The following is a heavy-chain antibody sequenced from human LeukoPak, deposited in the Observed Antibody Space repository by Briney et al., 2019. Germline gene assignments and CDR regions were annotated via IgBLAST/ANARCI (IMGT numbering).Heavy chain of an antibody. CDR2: IYTTGDT. V-gene: IGHV4-61*02. CDR3: ARGGRGFREFRFGLDRDNWFDP. CDR1: GGSISRGTYY. D-gene: IGHD3-10*01. J-gene: IGHJ5*02. Sequence: SETLSLTCTVSGGSISRGTYYWSWIRQPAGKGLEWIGRIYTTGDTNYNPSLKSRVTISVDTSKNRFSLMLSSVTAADTAVYYCARGGRGFREFRFGLDRDNWFDPWGQGTLVTVSS.